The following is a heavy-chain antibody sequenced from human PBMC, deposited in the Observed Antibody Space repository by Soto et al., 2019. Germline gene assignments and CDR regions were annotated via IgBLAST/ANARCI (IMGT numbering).Heavy chain of an antibody. J-gene: IGHJ4*02. V-gene: IGHV3-49*03. D-gene: IGHD3-3*02. Sequence: GGSLRLSCTTSGFTFDDHAMSWFRQAPGKGLEWVGFIRTRAYASTAEYAASVRGRFTIPRDDSKGIAYLQMDSLKAEDTGVYLCARDRVSWRHFSDTTLYFDQWGQGTPVTVSS. CDR2: IRTRAYASTA. CDR3: ARDRVSWRHFSDTTLYFDQ. CDR1: GFTFDDHA.